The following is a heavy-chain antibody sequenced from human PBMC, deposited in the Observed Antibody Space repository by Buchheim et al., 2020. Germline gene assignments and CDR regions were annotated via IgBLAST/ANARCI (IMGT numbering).Heavy chain of an antibody. CDR3: ARVLVDYYDSSGYSGFDY. J-gene: IGHJ4*02. V-gene: IGHV3-7*01. D-gene: IGHD3-22*01. CDR2: IKQDGSEK. Sequence: EVQLVESGGGLVQPGGSLRLSCAASGFTFSSYWMSWVRQAPGKGLEWVANIKQDGSEKYYVDSVKGRFTISRANAKNSMYLQMNSLRAEDTAVYYCARVLVDYYDSSGYSGFDYWGQGTL. CDR1: GFTFSSYW.